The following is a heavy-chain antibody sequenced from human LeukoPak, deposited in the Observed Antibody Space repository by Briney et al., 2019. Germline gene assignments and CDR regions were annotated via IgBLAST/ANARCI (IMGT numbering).Heavy chain of an antibody. Sequence: PSETLSLTCTVSGFSIRSGFYWGWIRQPPGKGMEWIGNIHHSGSTYYNPSLKSRVTISVDTSKNQFSLKMTSVTATDTAVYYCASDAPGLLGYWGQGTLVTVSS. CDR2: IHHSGST. V-gene: IGHV4-38-2*02. CDR1: GFSIRSGFY. CDR3: ASDAPGLLGY. J-gene: IGHJ4*02. D-gene: IGHD2-8*02.